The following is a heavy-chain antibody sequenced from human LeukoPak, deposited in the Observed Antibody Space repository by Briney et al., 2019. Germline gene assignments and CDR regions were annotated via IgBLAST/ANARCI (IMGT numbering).Heavy chain of an antibody. CDR1: GFTFTSHW. J-gene: IGHJ6*02. CDR2: INQDGNVN. D-gene: IGHD3-16*01. Sequence: SGGSLRLSCAASGFTFTSHWMTWIRQAPEKGLEWVANINQDGNVNYYVDSVKGRFTISRDNAKNSLYLQMSNLRAEDTAVYFCARGGGLDVWGQGATVTVSS. CDR3: ARGGGLDV. V-gene: IGHV3-7*03.